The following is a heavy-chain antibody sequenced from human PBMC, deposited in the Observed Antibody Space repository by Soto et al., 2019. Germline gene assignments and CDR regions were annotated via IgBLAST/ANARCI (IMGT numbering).Heavy chain of an antibody. Sequence: PGESLKISCKGSGYSFTSYWIGWVRQMPGKGLEWMGIIYPGDSDTRYSPSFQGQVTISADKSISTAYLQWSSLKASDTAMYYCARHLRQWLATGVSYYYGMDVWGKGTTVTVSS. CDR2: IYPGDSDT. CDR3: ARHLRQWLATGVSYYYGMDV. CDR1: GYSFTSYW. V-gene: IGHV5-51*01. J-gene: IGHJ6*04. D-gene: IGHD6-19*01.